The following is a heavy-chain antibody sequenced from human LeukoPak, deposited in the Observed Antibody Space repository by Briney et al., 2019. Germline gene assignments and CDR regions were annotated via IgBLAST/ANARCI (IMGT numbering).Heavy chain of an antibody. CDR3: AKGKTGGYYYYYMDV. J-gene: IGHJ6*03. Sequence: HPGGSLRLSCAVSGFTFSSYAMSWVRQAPGKGLEWVSAISGSGGSTYYADSVKGRFTISRDNSKNTLYLQMNSLRAEDTAVYYCAKGKTGGYYYYYMDVWGKGTTVTVSS. D-gene: IGHD1-1*01. V-gene: IGHV3-23*01. CDR1: GFTFSSYA. CDR2: ISGSGGST.